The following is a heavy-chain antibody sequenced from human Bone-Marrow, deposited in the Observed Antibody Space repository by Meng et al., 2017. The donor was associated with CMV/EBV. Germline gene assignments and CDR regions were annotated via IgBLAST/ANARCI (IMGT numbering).Heavy chain of an antibody. V-gene: IGHV1-46*01. CDR2: INPSGGST. J-gene: IGHJ6*02. CDR1: GYTFTSYY. CDR3: ARDGIAVAGTHYYGMDV. Sequence: ASVKVSCKASGYTFTSYYMHWVRQAPGQGLEWMGIINPSGGSTSYAQKFQGRVTMTRDTYTSKVYMELSSLRSEDTAVYYCARDGIAVAGTHYYGMDVWGQGTTVTVSS. D-gene: IGHD6-19*01.